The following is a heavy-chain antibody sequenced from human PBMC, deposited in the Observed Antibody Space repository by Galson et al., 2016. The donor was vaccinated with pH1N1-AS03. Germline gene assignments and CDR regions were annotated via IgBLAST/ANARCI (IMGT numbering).Heavy chain of an antibody. V-gene: IGHV1-69*13. CDR3: AREGGLSDRAFIYDGMDV. CDR2: IITIFGTT. CDR1: GGTFSTYG. Sequence: SVKVSCKASGGTFSTYGISWVRQATGQGLEWMGGIITIFGTTNYAQKFQGRVTITADESTSTAYLDLSSLRSEDTAVYYCAREGGLSDRAFIYDGMDVWGQGTTVSVSS. D-gene: IGHD3-16*01. J-gene: IGHJ6*02.